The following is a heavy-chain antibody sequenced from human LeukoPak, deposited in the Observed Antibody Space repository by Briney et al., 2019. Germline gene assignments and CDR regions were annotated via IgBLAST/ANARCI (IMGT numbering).Heavy chain of an antibody. J-gene: IGHJ6*02. D-gene: IGHD4-17*01. CDR1: GGSFSGYY. V-gene: IGHV4-34*01. Sequence: PSETLSLTCAVYGGSFSGYYWSWIRQPPGKGLEWIGEINHSGSTNYNPSLKSRVTISVDTSKNQFSLKLSSVTAADTAVYYCASHPYGDSPYCYYGMDVWGQGTTVTVSS. CDR2: INHSGST. CDR3: ASHPYGDSPYCYYGMDV.